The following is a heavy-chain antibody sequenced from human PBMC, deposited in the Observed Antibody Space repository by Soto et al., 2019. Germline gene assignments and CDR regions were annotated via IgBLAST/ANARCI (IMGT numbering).Heavy chain of an antibody. CDR2: INSKTDGGTT. D-gene: IGHD4-4*01. J-gene: IGHJ6*03. CDR3: TTVATTVTKSDYYYYYYMDV. V-gene: IGHV3-15*01. Sequence: EVQLVESGGGLVKPAGSLRLSCAASGFTFSNAWMSWVRQAPGKGLEWVGRINSKTDGGTTDYAAPVKGRFTISRDDSKNTLYLQIKSLKPVDRAVYYWTTVATTVTKSDYYYYYYMDVWGKGTTVAVCS. CDR1: GFTFSNAW.